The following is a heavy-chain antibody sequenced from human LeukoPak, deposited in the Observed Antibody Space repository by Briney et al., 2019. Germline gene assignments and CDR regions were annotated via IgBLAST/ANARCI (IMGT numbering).Heavy chain of an antibody. CDR2: IKQDGSER. J-gene: IGHJ3*02. V-gene: IGHV3-7*04. D-gene: IGHD6-13*01. Sequence: GGSLRLSCAASGFTFNSYWMSWVRQAPGKGLEWVANIKQDGSERYYVDSVKGLFTISRDNAKNSLYLQMNSLRAEDTAVYYCATEAADDAFDIWGQGTMVTVSS. CDR3: ATEAADDAFDI. CDR1: GFTFNSYW.